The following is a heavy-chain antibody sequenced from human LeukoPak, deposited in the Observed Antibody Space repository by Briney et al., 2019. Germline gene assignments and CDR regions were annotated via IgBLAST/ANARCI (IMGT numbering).Heavy chain of an antibody. Sequence: GRSLRLSCAASGCTFTGYTMHWVRQAPGKGLEWVAVISSDGSSMYYADSVKGRFTISRDNSKNTLYLQMNSLRTEDTAVYYCARDQGRIAAAGNYLSSGYWGQGTLVTVSS. CDR1: GCTFTGYT. D-gene: IGHD6-13*01. J-gene: IGHJ4*02. CDR2: ISSDGSSM. V-gene: IGHV3-30-3*01. CDR3: ARDQGRIAAAGNYLSSGY.